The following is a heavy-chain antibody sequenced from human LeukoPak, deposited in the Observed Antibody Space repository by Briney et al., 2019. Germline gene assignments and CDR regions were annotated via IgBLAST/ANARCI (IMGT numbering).Heavy chain of an antibody. CDR2: ISTDGYTT. CDR1: GFSFSNYA. V-gene: IGHV3-64D*06. CDR3: VKTHFGGNWYYDY. D-gene: IGHD1-7*01. Sequence: PGGSLRLSCSASGFSFSNYALHWVRQVPGKGPEYVSAISTDGYTTYYADSVKGRFTISRDNSHNTLYLQMSSLRAEDTAVYYCVKTHFGGNWYYDYWGQGTLVTVSS. J-gene: IGHJ4*02.